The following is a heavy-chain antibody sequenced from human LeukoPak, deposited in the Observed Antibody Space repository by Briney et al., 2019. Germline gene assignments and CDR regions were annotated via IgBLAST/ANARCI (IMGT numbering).Heavy chain of an antibody. D-gene: IGHD6-19*01. Sequence: SETLSLTCAVYGGSFSGYYWSWIRQPPGKGQEGIGEINHSGSTNYNPSLKSRVTISVDTSKNQFSLKLSSVGAADTGVDYLARHWGSGWTLDYWPRGTLVTVFS. CDR2: INHSGST. J-gene: IGHJ4*02. V-gene: IGHV4-34*01. CDR1: GGSFSGYY. CDR3: ARHWGSGWTLDY.